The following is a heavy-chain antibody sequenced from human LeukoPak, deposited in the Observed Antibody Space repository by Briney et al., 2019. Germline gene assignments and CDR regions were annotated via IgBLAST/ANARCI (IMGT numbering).Heavy chain of an antibody. Sequence: PGGSLRLSCAASGFTFSSYWMSWVRQAPGKGLEWVANIKQDGSEKYYVDSVKGRFTVSRDNAKNSLYLQMNSLRAEDTAVYYCARDPPSGGYYGSGSQYYFDCWGQGTLVTVSS. CDR3: ARDPPSGGYYGSGSQYYFDC. CDR2: IKQDGSEK. V-gene: IGHV3-7*01. J-gene: IGHJ4*02. D-gene: IGHD3-10*01. CDR1: GFTFSSYW.